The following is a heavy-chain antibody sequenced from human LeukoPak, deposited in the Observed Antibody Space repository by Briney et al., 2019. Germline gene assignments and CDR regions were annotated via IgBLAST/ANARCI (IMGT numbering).Heavy chain of an antibody. J-gene: IGHJ4*02. Sequence: GGSLRLSCAASGFTFSSCSMNWVRQAPGKGLEWVSSISSSSSYIYYADSVKGRFTISRDNAKNSLYLQMNSLRAEDTAVYYCARERGGYCSSTSCFPIDYWGQGTLVTVSS. CDR3: ARERGGYCSSTSCFPIDY. D-gene: IGHD2-2*01. V-gene: IGHV3-21*01. CDR1: GFTFSSCS. CDR2: ISSSSSYI.